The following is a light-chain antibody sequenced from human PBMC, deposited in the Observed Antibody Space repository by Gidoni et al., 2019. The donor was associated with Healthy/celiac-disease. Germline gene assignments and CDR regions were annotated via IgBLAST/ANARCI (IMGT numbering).Light chain of an antibody. J-gene: IGKJ1*01. V-gene: IGKV3-11*01. Sequence: PGERATLSCRASQSVSSYLAWYQQKPGQAPRLLIYDASNRATGIPARFSGSGSGTDFTLTISSLEPEDFAVYYCQQRSNWPPTFGQGTKVEIK. CDR2: DAS. CDR1: QSVSSY. CDR3: QQRSNWPPT.